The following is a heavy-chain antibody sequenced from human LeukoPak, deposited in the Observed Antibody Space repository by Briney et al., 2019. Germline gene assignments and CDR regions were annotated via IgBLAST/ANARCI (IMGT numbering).Heavy chain of an antibody. CDR2: IYYSGST. D-gene: IGHD6-13*01. V-gene: IGHV4-39*01. J-gene: IGHJ5*02. CDR1: GGSISSSSYY. CDR3: ARQGPAGTYLDWFDP. Sequence: PSEALSLTCTVSGGSISSSSYYWGWIRQPPGKGLEWIGSIYYSGSTYYNPSLKSRVTISVDTSKNQFSLKLSSVTAADTAVYYCARQGPAGTYLDWFDPWGQGTLVTVSS.